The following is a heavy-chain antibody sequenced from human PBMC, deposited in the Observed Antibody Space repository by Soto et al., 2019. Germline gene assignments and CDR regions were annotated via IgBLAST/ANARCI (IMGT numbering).Heavy chain of an antibody. Sequence: EVQLVESGGGLVQPGGSLRLSCAASGFSLSDYWMNWVRQAPGKGLEWVAIIKQDGSDRYYVDSVKGRFTISRDNAKNSSYLQMSSLRVEVTALYYCARGRGWLHDYWGQGTLVTVSS. CDR2: IKQDGSDR. J-gene: IGHJ4*02. CDR3: ARGRGWLHDY. V-gene: IGHV3-7*01. CDR1: GFSLSDYW. D-gene: IGHD6-19*01.